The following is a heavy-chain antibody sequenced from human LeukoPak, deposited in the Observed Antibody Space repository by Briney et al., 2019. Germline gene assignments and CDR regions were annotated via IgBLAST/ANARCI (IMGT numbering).Heavy chain of an antibody. D-gene: IGHD3-22*01. Sequence: GGYLRLYCAASGFTFNDYYMSWIRQAPGKGLEWVSYISSSGSTIYYADSVKGRFTISRDKDKNSLYLQMNSVRAEETDVYCCARDSSDDYYYYYGMDVWGQGTTVTVSS. V-gene: IGHV3-11*01. CDR2: ISSSGSTI. CDR3: ARDSSDDYYYYYGMDV. CDR1: GFTFNDYY. J-gene: IGHJ6*02.